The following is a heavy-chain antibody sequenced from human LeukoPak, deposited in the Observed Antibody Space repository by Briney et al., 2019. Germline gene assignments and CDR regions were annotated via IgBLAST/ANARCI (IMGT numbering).Heavy chain of an antibody. J-gene: IGHJ6*02. CDR2: LGGSGVPT. CDR3: AKCPGSLSCYGVRVDV. D-gene: IGHD2-2*01. Sequence: GGSLRLSCVASGFTFSNHALTWVRQAPGKGLEWISNLGGSGVPTNYANSVKGRFTISRDNSKNTLYLEMNSLGVDDTAIYYCAKCPGSLSCYGVRVDVWGQGTTVTVSS. CDR1: GFTFSNHA. V-gene: IGHV3-23*01.